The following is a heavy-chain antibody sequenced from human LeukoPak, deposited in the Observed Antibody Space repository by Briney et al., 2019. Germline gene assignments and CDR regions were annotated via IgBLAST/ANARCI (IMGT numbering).Heavy chain of an antibody. D-gene: IGHD5-18*01. CDR2: INYTGST. V-gene: IGHV4-59*01. CDR1: GFTFSSYW. CDR3: AREACRRCRDTPMVRLYGMDV. Sequence: GSLRLSCAASGFTFSSYWMSWVRQAPGKGLEWIGNINYTGSTNYNPSLQSRVTMSVDTSKNQFSLNVSSVTAADTAVYYCAREACRRCRDTPMVRLYGMDVWGQGTTVTVS. J-gene: IGHJ6*02.